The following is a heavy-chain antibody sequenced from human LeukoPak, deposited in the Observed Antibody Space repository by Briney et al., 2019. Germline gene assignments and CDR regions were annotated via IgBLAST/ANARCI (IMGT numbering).Heavy chain of an antibody. J-gene: IGHJ6*02. D-gene: IGHD2-15*01. CDR3: ARGDCSGGSCYTMDV. CDR2: IIPILGIA. Sequence: SVKVSCKASGGTFSSYAIRWVRQAPGQGLEWMGRIIPILGIANYAQKFQGRVTITADKSTSTAYMELSSLRSEDTAVYYCARGDCSGGSCYTMDVWGQGTTVTVSS. CDR1: GGTFSSYA. V-gene: IGHV1-69*04.